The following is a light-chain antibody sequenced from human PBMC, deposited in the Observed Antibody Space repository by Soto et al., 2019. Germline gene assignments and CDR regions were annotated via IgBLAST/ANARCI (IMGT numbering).Light chain of an antibody. Sequence: EIVMTQSPATLSVSPGERATLSCRASQSVSSNLAWYQQKPGQAPRLLIYGASTRATGIPARFSGSRSGTEFTLTISSLQSEDFAVYYCQQYNNWPFWTFGQGTKVEIK. J-gene: IGKJ1*01. CDR3: QQYNNWPFWT. CDR2: GAS. CDR1: QSVSSN. V-gene: IGKV3-15*01.